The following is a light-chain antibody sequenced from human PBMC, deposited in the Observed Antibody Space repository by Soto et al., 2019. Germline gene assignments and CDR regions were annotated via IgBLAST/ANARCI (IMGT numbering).Light chain of an antibody. J-gene: IGLJ1*01. CDR3: NSYTSSTTPYV. CDR2: DVT. Sequence: QSALTQPASVSGSPGQSITISCTGSSSDVGAYNYVSWYQHHPDKAPKLVIYDVTNRPSGVSNLFSGSKSGNTASLTISGLQAEDEADYYCNSYTSSTTPYVFGTGTKVTVL. CDR1: SSDVGAYNY. V-gene: IGLV2-14*03.